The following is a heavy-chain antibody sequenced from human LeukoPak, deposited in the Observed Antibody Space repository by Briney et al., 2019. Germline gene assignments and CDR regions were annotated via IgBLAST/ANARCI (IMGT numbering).Heavy chain of an antibody. CDR2: INEDGSEK. V-gene: IGHV3-7*01. J-gene: IGHJ4*02. D-gene: IGHD6-13*01. Sequence: GGSLRLSCAASGFAFNIYWMSWVRQAPGKGLEWVANINEDGSEKYYVDSVKGRFTISRDNAKNSLYLQMNSLRAEDTAVYYCVRNHIAAAGTADYWGQGTLVTVSS. CDR1: GFAFNIYW. CDR3: VRNHIAAAGTADY.